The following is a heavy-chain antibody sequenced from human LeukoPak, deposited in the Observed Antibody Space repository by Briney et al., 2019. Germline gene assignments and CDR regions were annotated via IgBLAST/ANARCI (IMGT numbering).Heavy chain of an antibody. J-gene: IGHJ5*02. D-gene: IGHD2-2*02. Sequence: SETLSLTCTVSGGSISSGGYYWSWIRQHPGKGPEWIGYIYYSGSTYYNPSLKSRVTISVDTSKSQFSLKLSSVTAADTAVYYCARVWIYCSSTSCYTDWFDPWGQGTLVTVSS. CDR1: GGSISSGGYY. CDR2: IYYSGST. V-gene: IGHV4-31*03. CDR3: ARVWIYCSSTSCYTDWFDP.